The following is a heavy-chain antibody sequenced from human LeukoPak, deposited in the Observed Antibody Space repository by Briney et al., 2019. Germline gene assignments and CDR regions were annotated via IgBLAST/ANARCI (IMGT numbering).Heavy chain of an antibody. CDR1: GGSLSGYY. J-gene: IGHJ4*02. Sequence: SETLSLTCTVSGGSLSGYYWSWIRQPAGKGLEWIGRISFSGNTHYIPSLESRVTVSFDTSKNQFSLKLTSVTAADTAVYYCARTSASGATYFDYWGQGTRVTVSS. D-gene: IGHD1-26*01. CDR2: ISFSGNT. V-gene: IGHV4-4*07. CDR3: ARTSASGATYFDY.